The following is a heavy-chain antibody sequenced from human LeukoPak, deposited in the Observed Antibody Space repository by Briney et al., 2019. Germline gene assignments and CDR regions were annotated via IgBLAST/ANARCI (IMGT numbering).Heavy chain of an antibody. CDR1: GFTFSSYG. J-gene: IGHJ4*02. D-gene: IGHD4-17*01. Sequence: GGSLRLSCAASGFTFSSYGMHWVRQAPGKGLEWVAFIRYDGSNKYYADSVKGRFTISRDNAKNSLYLQMNSLRAEDTAVYYCARDVRAYYGDPDNSVDYWGQGTLVTVSS. CDR2: IRYDGSNK. CDR3: ARDVRAYYGDPDNSVDY. V-gene: IGHV3-30*02.